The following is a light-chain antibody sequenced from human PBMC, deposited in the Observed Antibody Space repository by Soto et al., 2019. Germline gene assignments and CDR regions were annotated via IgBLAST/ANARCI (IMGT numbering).Light chain of an antibody. CDR3: QHRSNWPPLT. CDR1: QSVSRY. CDR2: DAS. Sequence: EIVLTQSPATLSLSPGERATLSCRASQSVSRYLAWYQQKAGQAPRLLIYDASNRATGIPARFSGSGSGTDFTLTISSLEPEDFAVYYYQHRSNWPPLTFGGGTKVEIK. V-gene: IGKV3-11*01. J-gene: IGKJ4*01.